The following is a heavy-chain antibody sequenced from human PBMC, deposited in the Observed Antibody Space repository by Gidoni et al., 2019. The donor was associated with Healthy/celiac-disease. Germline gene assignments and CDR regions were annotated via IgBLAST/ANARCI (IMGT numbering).Heavy chain of an antibody. Sequence: EVQLLESRGGSVPPGGSLSLSCAASGSPFSRSAMSWVRQGPGKGLEWVSAIRGSGGSTYYADSVKGRFTISRDNSKNTQYLQMNSLRTEDTAVYYCAKDFDYYDSGGYSVDAFDIWGQGTMVTVSS. CDR1: GSPFSRSA. J-gene: IGHJ3*02. CDR3: AKDFDYYDSGGYSVDAFDI. CDR2: IRGSGGST. D-gene: IGHD3-22*01. V-gene: IGHV3-23*01.